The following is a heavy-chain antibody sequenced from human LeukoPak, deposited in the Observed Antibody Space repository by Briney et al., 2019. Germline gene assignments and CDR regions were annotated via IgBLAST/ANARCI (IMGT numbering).Heavy chain of an antibody. CDR1: GGTFSSYA. J-gene: IGHJ4*02. CDR2: IIPILGIA. CDR3: ARRDYGDYVFDY. Sequence: ASVKVSCKASGGTFSSYAISWVRQAPGQGLEWMGRIIPILGIANYAQKFQGRVTITADKSTSTAYMELSSLRSEDTAVYYCARRDYGDYVFDYWGQGTLATVSS. V-gene: IGHV1-69*04. D-gene: IGHD4-17*01.